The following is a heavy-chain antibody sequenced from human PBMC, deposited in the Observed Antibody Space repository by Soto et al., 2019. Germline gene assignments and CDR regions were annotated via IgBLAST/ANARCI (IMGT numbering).Heavy chain of an antibody. CDR2: INHSGST. CDR3: ARGRVVVVAATRRDAFDI. Sequence: QVQLQQWGAGLLKPSETLSLTCAVYGGSFSGYYWSWIRQPPGKGLEWIGEINHSGSTNYNPSLKSRVTISVDTSKTQFSLKLSSVTAADTAVYYCARGRVVVVAATRRDAFDIWGQGTMVTVSS. J-gene: IGHJ3*02. D-gene: IGHD2-15*01. CDR1: GGSFSGYY. V-gene: IGHV4-34*01.